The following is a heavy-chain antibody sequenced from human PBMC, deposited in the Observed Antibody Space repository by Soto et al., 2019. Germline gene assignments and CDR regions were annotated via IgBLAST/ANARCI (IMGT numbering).Heavy chain of an antibody. J-gene: IGHJ6*02. CDR1: GGSISSYY. Sequence: SETLSLTCTVSGGSISSYYWSWIRQPPGKGLEWIGYIYYSASTNYNPSLKSRVTISGDTSKNQFSLKLSSVTAADTAVYYCARPGHSYYYYYYYGMDVWGQGTTVTVSS. D-gene: IGHD1-26*01. V-gene: IGHV4-59*01. CDR2: IYYSAST. CDR3: ARPGHSYYYYYYYGMDV.